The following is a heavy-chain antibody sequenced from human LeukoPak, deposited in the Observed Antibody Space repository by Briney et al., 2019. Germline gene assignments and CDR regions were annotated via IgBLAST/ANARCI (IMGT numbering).Heavy chain of an antibody. V-gene: IGHV1-18*01. D-gene: IGHD5-24*01. CDR2: ISAYNGNT. J-gene: IGHJ4*02. CDR1: GYPLTDLS. Sequence: ASVKVSCKISGYPLTDLSIHWVRQAPGQGLEWMGWISAYNGNTNYAQKLQGRVTMTTDTSTSTAYMELRSLRSDDTAVYYCARGRRGEMATIDYWGQGTLVTVSS. CDR3: ARGRRGEMATIDY.